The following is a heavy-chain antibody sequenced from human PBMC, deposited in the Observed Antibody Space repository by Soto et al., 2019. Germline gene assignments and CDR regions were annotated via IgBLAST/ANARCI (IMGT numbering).Heavy chain of an antibody. D-gene: IGHD3-3*01. CDR2: LNEEGTEK. CDR3: ARDLWSAFDY. CDR1: ELTFRNYW. V-gene: IGHV3-7*01. J-gene: IGHJ4*02. Sequence: EVQLVESGGGLVQPGGSLRLACVVSELTFRNYWMSWVRQAPGKGLGWVANLNEEGTEKNYADSVRGRFSISRDNGQTSPYLDMNSLRDQDTAVYYCARDLWSAFDYWGQGTLVTVSS.